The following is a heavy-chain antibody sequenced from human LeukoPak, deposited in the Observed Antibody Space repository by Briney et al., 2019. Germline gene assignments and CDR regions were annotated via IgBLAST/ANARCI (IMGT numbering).Heavy chain of an antibody. CDR2: FDPEDGET. CDR3: ATTSRTTVVTRDAFDI. Sequence: ASVKVSCKVSGYTLTELSMHWVRQAPGKGLEWMGGFDPEDGETIYAQKFQGRVTMTEDTSTDTAYMELSSLRSEDTAVYYCATTSRTTVVTRDAFDIWGQGTMVTVSS. D-gene: IGHD4-23*01. V-gene: IGHV1-24*01. J-gene: IGHJ3*02. CDR1: GYTLTELS.